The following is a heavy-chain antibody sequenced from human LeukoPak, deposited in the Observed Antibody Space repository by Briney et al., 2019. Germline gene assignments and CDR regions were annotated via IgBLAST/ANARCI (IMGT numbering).Heavy chain of an antibody. D-gene: IGHD3-22*01. CDR3: AKDRVTMIANYYMDI. Sequence: GGSLRLSRASSVFTHSSYSMNWVRQAPGRGREWVSYIRSSSNTIHYAESEEGRFTISRDNAKNSLYLQMNSLRAGDTAVYYCAKDRVTMIANYYMDIWGKGTTVTISS. J-gene: IGHJ6*03. CDR2: IRSSSNTI. V-gene: IGHV3-48*01. CDR1: VFTHSSYS.